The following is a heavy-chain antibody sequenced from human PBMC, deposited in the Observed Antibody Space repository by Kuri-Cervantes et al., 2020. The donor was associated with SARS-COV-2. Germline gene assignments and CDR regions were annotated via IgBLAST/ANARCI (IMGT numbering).Heavy chain of an antibody. CDR3: GVPAAMLDYGMDV. CDR1: GYSFTSYW. CDR2: IYPGDSDT. J-gene: IGHJ6*02. V-gene: IGHV5-51*01. Sequence: GESLKISCQGSGYSFTSYWIGWVRQMPGKGLEWMGIIYPGDSDTRYSPSFQGQVTISADKSISTAYLQWSSLKASDTAMYYCGVPAAMLDYGMDVWGQGTTVTVSS. D-gene: IGHD2-2*01.